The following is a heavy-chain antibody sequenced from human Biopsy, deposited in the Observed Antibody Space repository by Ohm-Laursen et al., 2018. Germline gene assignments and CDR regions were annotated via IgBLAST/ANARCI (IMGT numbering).Heavy chain of an antibody. Sequence: SQTLSLTCTVSGGSIRSPDHRWNWVRRAPGKGLDWIGHIYYSWTTFYNPSLSRRVTMDLYTSSNQFSLKLKSVTSADTAVYFCARAYFYGLGTSNYFFDSWGQGALVTVSS. CDR2: IYYSWTT. CDR3: ARAYFYGLGTSNYFFDS. CDR1: GGSIRSPDHR. J-gene: IGHJ4*02. D-gene: IGHD3-10*01. V-gene: IGHV4-39*01.